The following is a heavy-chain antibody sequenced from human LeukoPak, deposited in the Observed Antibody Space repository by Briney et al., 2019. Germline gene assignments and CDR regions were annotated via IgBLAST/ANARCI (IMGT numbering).Heavy chain of an antibody. Sequence: GESLKISCKGSGYSFTSYWIGWVRQMPGKGLEWMGIIYPGDSDTRYSPSFQGQVTISADKSISTAYLQWSSLKASDTAMYYCARRGMTAKNDYYGMDVWGQGTTVTVSS. J-gene: IGHJ6*02. CDR3: ARRGMTAKNDYYGMDV. V-gene: IGHV5-51*01. CDR2: IYPGDSDT. CDR1: GYSFTSYW. D-gene: IGHD6-25*01.